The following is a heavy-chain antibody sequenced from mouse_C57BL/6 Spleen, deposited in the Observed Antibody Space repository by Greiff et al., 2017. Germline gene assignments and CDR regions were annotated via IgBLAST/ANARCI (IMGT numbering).Heavy chain of an antibody. Sequence: EVKLVESGGGLVKPGGSLKLSCAASGFTFSDYGMHWVRQAPEKGLEWVAYISSVSRTISSADTVKGRFTISRDNAKKTLFLQMASLRSEDTAMYYCAVGTRVYEYEGAMDYWGQGTSVTVSS. CDR2: ISSVSRTI. J-gene: IGHJ4*01. CDR1: GFTFSDYG. D-gene: IGHD2-4*01. CDR3: AVGTRVYEYEGAMDY. V-gene: IGHV5-17*01.